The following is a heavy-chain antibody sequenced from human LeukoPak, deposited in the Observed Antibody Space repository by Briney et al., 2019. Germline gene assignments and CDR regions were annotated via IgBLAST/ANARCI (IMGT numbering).Heavy chain of an antibody. D-gene: IGHD6-25*01. J-gene: IGHJ4*02. CDR3: ARVVRIAAAMFFDY. Sequence: PSETLSLTCAVSGDSISSINWWSWVRQPPGKGLEWIGEIYHGGTTNYNPSLKSRVAISVDKSKSQFSLKLSSVTAADTAVYYCARVVRIAAAMFFDYWGQGTLVTVSS. CDR1: GDSISSINW. V-gene: IGHV4-4*02. CDR2: IYHGGTT.